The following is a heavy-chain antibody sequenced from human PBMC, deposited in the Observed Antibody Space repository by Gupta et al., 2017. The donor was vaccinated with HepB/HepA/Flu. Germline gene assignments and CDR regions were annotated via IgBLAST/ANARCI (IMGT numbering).Heavy chain of an antibody. V-gene: IGHV3-74*01. CDR1: GFTFSNYW. CDR3: AYSSAWYRWFDP. J-gene: IGHJ5*02. CDR2: INSEGSST. Sequence: EVQLVESGGGLVQPGGSLRLSCVASGFTFSNYWMHWVRQAPGKGLVWVSRINSEGSSTSYADSVKGRFTISRDNAKNTLFLQMNSLRADDTAIYYCAYSSAWYRWFDPWGQGTLVTVSS. D-gene: IGHD6-19*01.